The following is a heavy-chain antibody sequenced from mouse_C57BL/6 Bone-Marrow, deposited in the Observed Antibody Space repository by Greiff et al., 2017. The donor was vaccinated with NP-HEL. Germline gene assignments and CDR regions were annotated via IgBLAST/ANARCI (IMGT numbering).Heavy chain of an antibody. Sequence: EVQLQQSGAELVRPGASVKLSCTASGFNIKDDYMHWVKQRPEQGLEWIGWIDPENGDPEYASKFQGKATITADTSSNTAYLQLSSLTSEDTAVYYCTTYGSSYVYAMDYWGQGTSVTVSS. V-gene: IGHV14-4*01. CDR2: IDPENGDP. CDR1: GFNIKDDY. D-gene: IGHD1-1*01. J-gene: IGHJ4*01. CDR3: TTYGSSYVYAMDY.